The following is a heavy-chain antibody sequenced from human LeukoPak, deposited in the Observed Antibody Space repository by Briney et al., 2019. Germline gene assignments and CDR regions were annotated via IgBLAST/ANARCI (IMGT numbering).Heavy chain of an antibody. V-gene: IGHV4-34*01. D-gene: IGHD6-13*01. Sequence: SETLSLTCAVYGGSFSGYYWSWIRQPPGKGLEWIGEINHSGSTNYNPSLKSRVTISVDTSKNQFSLKLSSVTAADTAVYYCARRTAAGTYYYYYMDVWGKGTTVTISS. CDR1: GGSFSGYY. CDR3: ARRTAAGTYYYYYMDV. J-gene: IGHJ6*03. CDR2: INHSGST.